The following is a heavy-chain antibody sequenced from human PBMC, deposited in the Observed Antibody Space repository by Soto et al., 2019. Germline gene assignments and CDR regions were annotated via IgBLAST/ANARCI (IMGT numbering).Heavy chain of an antibody. CDR2: INHSGST. J-gene: IGHJ4*02. V-gene: IGHV4-34*01. D-gene: IGHD3-10*01. CDR1: GGSFSGYY. Sequence: QVQLQQWGAGLLKPSETLSLTCAVYGGSFSGYYWSWIRQPPGKGLEWFGEINHSGSTNYNPSLKSRVTISVDTSKTQFSLKLSSVTAADTAVYYCARGTVRALDYWGQGTLVTVSS. CDR3: ARGTVRALDY.